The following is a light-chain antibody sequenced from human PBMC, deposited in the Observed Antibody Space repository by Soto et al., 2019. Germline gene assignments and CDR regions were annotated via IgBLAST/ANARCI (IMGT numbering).Light chain of an antibody. CDR2: GAS. Sequence: EIVLTQSPGTLSLSPGERATLSCRASQSVTSSYLAWYQQKPGQAPRLLIFGASSRATGIPDRFSGSGSGTDFTLTISRLEPEDFAVYYCQQYGSSPQTFGQGXKVXI. V-gene: IGKV3-20*01. CDR1: QSVTSSY. CDR3: QQYGSSPQT. J-gene: IGKJ1*01.